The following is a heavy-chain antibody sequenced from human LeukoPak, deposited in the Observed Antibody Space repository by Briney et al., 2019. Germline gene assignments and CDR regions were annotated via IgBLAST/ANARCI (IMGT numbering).Heavy chain of an antibody. V-gene: IGHV3-23*01. Sequence: GGSLRLSCAASGFTFNSYAMTWVRQAPGKGLEWVSTISGSGDTTYYADSLKGRFTISRDNSRNTLYLQMNSLRAEDTAIYYCAKDRIATIGTVDYWGQGTLVTVS. CDR3: AKDRIATIGTVDY. D-gene: IGHD4-17*01. CDR2: ISGSGDTT. CDR1: GFTFNSYA. J-gene: IGHJ4*02.